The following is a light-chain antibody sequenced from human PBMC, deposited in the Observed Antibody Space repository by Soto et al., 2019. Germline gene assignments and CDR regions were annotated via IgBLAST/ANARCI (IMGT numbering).Light chain of an antibody. J-gene: IGLJ1*01. Sequence: QSVLTQPPSVSGAPGQSVTISCTGSSSNIGAGYDVHWYQQLPGTAPKLLIYDNRNRPSGVPDRFSGSKSGTPASLAITGLQAEDEADYYCQSYDSSLSAYVFGTGTKVTVL. CDR3: QSYDSSLSAYV. CDR2: DNR. V-gene: IGLV1-40*01. CDR1: SSNIGAGYD.